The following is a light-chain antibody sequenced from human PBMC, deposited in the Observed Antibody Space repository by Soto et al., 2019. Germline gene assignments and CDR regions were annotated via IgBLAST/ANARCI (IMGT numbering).Light chain of an antibody. CDR3: QQYNNWPWT. Sequence: EIVMTQSPCTLSLSPGERATLSCRASHSVGSYLAWYQQKPGQAPRLLIYGASTRATGIPARFSGSGSGTEFTLTISSLQSEDFAVYYCQQYNNWPWTFGQGTKVDI. CDR1: HSVGSY. CDR2: GAS. V-gene: IGKV3-15*01. J-gene: IGKJ1*01.